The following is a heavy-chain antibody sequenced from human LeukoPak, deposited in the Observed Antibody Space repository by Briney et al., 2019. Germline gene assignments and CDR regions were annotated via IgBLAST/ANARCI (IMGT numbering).Heavy chain of an antibody. CDR2: IKSKTDGGTT. V-gene: IGHV3-15*01. D-gene: IGHD1-1*01. Sequence: PGGSLRLSCAASGFTFSNAWMSWVRQAPGKGLEWADRIKSKTDGGTTDYAAPVKGRFTISRDDSKNTLYLQMNSLKTEDTAVYYCTTSPTGTTWYYYYYMDVWGKGTTVTVSS. CDR1: GFTFSNAW. J-gene: IGHJ6*03. CDR3: TTSPTGTTWYYYYYMDV.